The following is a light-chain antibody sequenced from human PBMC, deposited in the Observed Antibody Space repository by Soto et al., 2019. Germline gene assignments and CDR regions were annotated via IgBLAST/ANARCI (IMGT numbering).Light chain of an antibody. J-gene: IGKJ1*01. V-gene: IGKV1-5*01. CDR1: QSIDNC. CDR2: DAS. Sequence: DIQMTQSPSPLSASIGDRVTITCRASQSIDNCLAWYQQKPGKAPKLLIYDASRLKTGVPSRFTGSGSGTDFTLTISTLQPDDFATYFCQHYNGSPLTFGQGTKVEIK. CDR3: QHYNGSPLT.